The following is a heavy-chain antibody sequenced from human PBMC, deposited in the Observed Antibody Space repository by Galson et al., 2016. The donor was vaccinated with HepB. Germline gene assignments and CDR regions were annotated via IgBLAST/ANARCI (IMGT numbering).Heavy chain of an antibody. Sequence: SETLSLTCSVSGASISSYFWSWIRQSPGKGLDWVGYIYYSGSTNYNPSLKSRLTISADTSKNQISLKLSPVTAADTAVYYCARTIVVVNYYYYMDVWGKGTTVTVSS. D-gene: IGHD2-2*01. J-gene: IGHJ6*03. V-gene: IGHV4-59*01. CDR1: GASISSYF. CDR3: ARTIVVVNYYYYMDV. CDR2: IYYSGST.